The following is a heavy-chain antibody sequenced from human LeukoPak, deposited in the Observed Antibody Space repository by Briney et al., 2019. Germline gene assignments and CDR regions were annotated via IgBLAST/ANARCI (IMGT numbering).Heavy chain of an antibody. V-gene: IGHV3-21*01. D-gene: IGHD4-17*01. CDR3: ARGYYGDPSQVYYFDY. J-gene: IGHJ4*02. CDR2: ISSSGSYI. CDR1: GFIFSTYA. Sequence: GGSLRLSCAASGFIFSTYAMTWVRQAPGKGLGWVSSISSSGSYIYYADSVKGRFTISRDNAKNSLYLQMNSLRAEDTAVYYCARGYYGDPSQVYYFDYWGQGTLVTVSS.